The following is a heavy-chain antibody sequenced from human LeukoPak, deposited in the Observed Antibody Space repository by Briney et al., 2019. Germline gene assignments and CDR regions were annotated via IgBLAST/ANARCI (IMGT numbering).Heavy chain of an antibody. CDR2: IYTSGST. CDR3: ARTYYDFWSGYYTGPGDAFDI. Sequence: PSETLSLTCTVSGGSISSGSYYWSWIRQPAGKGLEWIGRIYTSGSTNYNPSLKSRVTISVDTSKNRFSLKLSSVTAADTAVYYCARTYYDFWSGYYTGPGDAFDIWGQGTMVTVSS. CDR1: GGSISSGSYY. J-gene: IGHJ3*02. D-gene: IGHD3-3*01. V-gene: IGHV4-61*02.